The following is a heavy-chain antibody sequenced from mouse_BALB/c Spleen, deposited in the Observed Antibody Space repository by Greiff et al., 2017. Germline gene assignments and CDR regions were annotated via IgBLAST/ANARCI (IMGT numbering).Heavy chain of an antibody. CDR3: TRTGPYYYAMDY. J-gene: IGHJ4*01. CDR2: INPSNGGT. CDR1: GYTFTSYY. V-gene: IGHV1S81*02. D-gene: IGHD4-1*01. Sequence: QVQLQQSGAELVKPGASVKLSCKASGYTFTSYYMYWVKQRPGQGLEWIGEINPSNGGTNFNEKFKSKATLTVDKSSSTAYMQLSSLTSEDSAVYYCTRTGPYYYAMDYWGQGTSVTVSS.